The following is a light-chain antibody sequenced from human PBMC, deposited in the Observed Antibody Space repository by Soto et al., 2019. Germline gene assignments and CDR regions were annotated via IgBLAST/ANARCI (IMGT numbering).Light chain of an antibody. J-gene: IGKJ4*01. CDR3: PQYGSSPLT. V-gene: IGKV3-20*01. CDR2: GAS. CDR1: QSVSSSY. Sequence: EIVLTQSPGTLSLSPGERATLSCRASQSVSSSYLACYQQKPGQAPRLLIYGASTRATGIPDRFSGSGSGTDFTFTISRLASEEFAVYFCPQYGSSPLTFGGGTKVEIK.